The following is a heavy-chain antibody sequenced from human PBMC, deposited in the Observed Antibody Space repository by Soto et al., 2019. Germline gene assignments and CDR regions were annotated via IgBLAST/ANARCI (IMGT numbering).Heavy chain of an antibody. J-gene: IGHJ5*02. Sequence: SETLSLTCTVSGDSVSNSGYYWGWIRQSPGKRLEWIGSVSFSGSKYYNPSLRSRVTFSVDTSKTLISLKLRSVTAADTAVYYCAKDPPSPWTANWVDPWGKGTLVTVSS. D-gene: IGHD1-1*01. CDR3: AKDPPSPWTANWVDP. CDR1: GDSVSNSGYY. V-gene: IGHV4-39*02. CDR2: VSFSGSK.